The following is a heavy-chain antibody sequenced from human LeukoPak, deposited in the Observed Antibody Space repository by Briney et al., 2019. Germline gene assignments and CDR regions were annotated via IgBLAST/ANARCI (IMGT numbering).Heavy chain of an antibody. D-gene: IGHD3-10*01. V-gene: IGHV4-59*01. J-gene: IGHJ4*02. CDR3: ARVQPNYYGSGSYADY. Sequence: SETLSLTCTVSGGSISSYYWRWIRQPPGKGLEWIGYIYYSGSTNYNPSLKSRVTISVDTSKNQFSLKLSSVAAADTAVYYCARVQPNYYGSGSYADYWGQGTLVTVSS. CDR1: GGSISSYY. CDR2: IYYSGST.